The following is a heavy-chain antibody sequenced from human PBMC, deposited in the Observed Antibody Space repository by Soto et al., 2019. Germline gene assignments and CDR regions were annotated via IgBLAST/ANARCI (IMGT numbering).Heavy chain of an antibody. D-gene: IGHD2-21*02. CDR3: VATGSTDDF. V-gene: IGHV4-30-4*01. Sequence: VQLQGSGPGLVKPSQTLSLTCAVSGASVNSGDYYWSFIRQAPGKGLEWLAYIFYTGYTYVNPSLKSRGSISLNTSRNQFSLTLTSVTEADTAMYFCVATGSTDDFWGRGTLVSVSS. CDR1: GASVNSGDYY. J-gene: IGHJ2*01. CDR2: IFYTGYT.